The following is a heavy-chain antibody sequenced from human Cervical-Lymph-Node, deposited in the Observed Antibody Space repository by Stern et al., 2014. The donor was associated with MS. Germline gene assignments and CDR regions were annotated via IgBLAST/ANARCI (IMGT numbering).Heavy chain of an antibody. CDR3: ARGNYDVLTDNGGHGFDI. CDR1: GGSISSGNYY. V-gene: IGHV4-61*02. Sequence: VQLVQSGPGLVKPSQTLSLTCTVSGGSISSGNYYWSWIRQPAGEGLEWIGRIYSSGSTQYNPPLTSPVTISADTSTNQFSLRRSSVTAADTAVYYCARGNYDVLTDNGGHGFDIWGQGTMVTVSS. D-gene: IGHD3-9*01. J-gene: IGHJ3*02. CDR2: IYSSGST.